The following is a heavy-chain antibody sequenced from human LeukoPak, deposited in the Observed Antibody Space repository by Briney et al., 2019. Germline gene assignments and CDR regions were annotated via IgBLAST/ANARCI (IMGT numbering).Heavy chain of an antibody. D-gene: IGHD1-26*01. CDR3: ARDGSYSGSYYWFDP. CDR1: GGSISSYY. V-gene: IGHV4-59*01. Sequence: SETLSLTCTVSGGSISSYYWSWIRQPPGKGLEWIGYIYYSGSTNYNPSLKSRVTISVDTSKNQFSLKLSSVTAADTAVYYCARDGSYSGSYYWFDPWGQGTLVTVSS. CDR2: IYYSGST. J-gene: IGHJ5*02.